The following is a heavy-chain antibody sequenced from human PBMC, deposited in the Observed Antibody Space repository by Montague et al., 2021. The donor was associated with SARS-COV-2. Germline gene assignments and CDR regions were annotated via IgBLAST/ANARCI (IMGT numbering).Heavy chain of an antibody. CDR1: GFTFTTHW. CDR2: INEDGSQK. Sequence: SLRLSCAASGFTFTTHWMNWVRQAPGKGLEWVANINEDGSQKYYIDSVKGRFTISRDNARNSLFLQMTGVRAEDTAVYYCTALRRTDPFDYWGQGSLVTVSS. V-gene: IGHV3-7*01. J-gene: IGHJ4*02. CDR3: TALRRTDPFDY. D-gene: IGHD2-21*02.